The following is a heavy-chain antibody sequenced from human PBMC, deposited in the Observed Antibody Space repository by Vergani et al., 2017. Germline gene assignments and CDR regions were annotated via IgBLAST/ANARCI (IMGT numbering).Heavy chain of an antibody. V-gene: IGHV3-74*01. CDR2: LKSDGSYT. D-gene: IGHD3/OR15-3a*01. CDR3: ASLDSTNYGMDV. CDR1: GFTLSNYW. J-gene: IGHJ6*04. Sequence: EVQLVESGGGLVQPGGSLRLSCAASGFTLSNYWMHWVRQAPGKGLVWVSRLKSDGSYTDYADSVKGRFIISRDNAKKTVYLQMNSLRAEDTAVYYCASLDSTNYGMDVGGEGTTVTVSS.